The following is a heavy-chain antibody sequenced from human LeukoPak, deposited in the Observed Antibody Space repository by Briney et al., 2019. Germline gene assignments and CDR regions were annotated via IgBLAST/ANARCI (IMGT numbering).Heavy chain of an antibody. CDR3: ARDLSLNWFDP. V-gene: IGHV3-48*04. Sequence: GGSLRLSCAASGFTFSSYSMNWVRQAPGKGLEWVSYISSSSSTIYYADSVKGRLTISRDNARNSLYLQMNSLRAEDTAVYYCARDLSLNWFDPWGQGTLVTVSS. J-gene: IGHJ5*02. CDR1: GFTFSSYS. CDR2: ISSSSSTI.